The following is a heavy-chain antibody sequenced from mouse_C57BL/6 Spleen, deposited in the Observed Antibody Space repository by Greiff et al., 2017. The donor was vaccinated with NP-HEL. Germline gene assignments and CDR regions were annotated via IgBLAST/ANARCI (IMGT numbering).Heavy chain of an antibody. D-gene: IGHD1-1*01. J-gene: IGHJ2*01. Sequence: QVQLKQPGAELVKPGASVKLSCKASGYTFTSYWMHWVQQRPGQGLEWLGMIHPDSGSTNYNEKLKSKATLTVDKSSSTAYMQLISLTSEDSTVYYCARSAYYGSSYREGFDYWGQGTTLTVSS. CDR3: ARSAYYGSSYREGFDY. CDR1: GYTFTSYW. V-gene: IGHV1-64*01. CDR2: IHPDSGST.